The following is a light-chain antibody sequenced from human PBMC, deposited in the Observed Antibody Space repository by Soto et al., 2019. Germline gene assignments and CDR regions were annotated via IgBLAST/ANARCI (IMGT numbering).Light chain of an antibody. CDR3: QQYDNLRLT. CDR1: QDISNY. CDR2: DAS. Sequence: DIQMTQSPSSLSAAVGDRVTITCQASQDISNYLNRYQQKPGKAPKLLIYDASNLEIGVPSRFSGSGSGTDFTFTISSLQPEDIATYYCQQYDNLRLTFGGGTKVEIK. V-gene: IGKV1-33*01. J-gene: IGKJ4*01.